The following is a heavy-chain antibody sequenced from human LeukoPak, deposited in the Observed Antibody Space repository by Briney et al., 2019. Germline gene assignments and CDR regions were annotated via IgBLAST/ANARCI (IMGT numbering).Heavy chain of an antibody. D-gene: IGHD2-8*02. V-gene: IGHV3-23*01. J-gene: IGHJ4*02. CDR1: GFTFSSYA. CDR2: ISGSGGST. Sequence: TGGSLRLSCAASGFTFSSYAMSWARQAPGKGLGWVSAISGSGGSTYYADSVKGPFTISRDNSKNTLYLQMNSLRAEDTAVYYCAKLATLVVPLDYWGQGTLVTVSS. CDR3: AKLATLVVPLDY.